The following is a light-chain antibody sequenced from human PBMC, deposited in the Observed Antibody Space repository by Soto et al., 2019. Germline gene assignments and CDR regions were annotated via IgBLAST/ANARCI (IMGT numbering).Light chain of an antibody. CDR1: SSDVGAYKY. J-gene: IGLJ3*02. CDR2: EVS. Sequence: QSALPQPPSASGSPGQSVTISCTGTSSDVGAYKYVSWYQQYPGKAPKLMIYEVSKRPSGVPARFSGSKSGNTASLTVSGLQAEDEADYYCTSYVGSNIWVFGGGTQLTVL. CDR3: TSYVGSNIWV. V-gene: IGLV2-8*01.